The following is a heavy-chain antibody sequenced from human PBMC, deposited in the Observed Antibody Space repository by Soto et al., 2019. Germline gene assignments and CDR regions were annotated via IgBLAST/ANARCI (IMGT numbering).Heavy chain of an antibody. D-gene: IGHD5-18*01. V-gene: IGHV4-59*01. CDR2: IYYSGST. CDR3: ARGRSPGYPIALDT. Sequence: SETLSLTCTVSGGSISSYYWSWIRQPPGKGLEWIGYIYYSGSTNYNPSLKSRVTISVDTSKNQFSLKLSSVTAADTAVYYCARGRSPGYPIALDTGGQGAMVTGSS. J-gene: IGHJ3*02. CDR1: GGSISSYY.